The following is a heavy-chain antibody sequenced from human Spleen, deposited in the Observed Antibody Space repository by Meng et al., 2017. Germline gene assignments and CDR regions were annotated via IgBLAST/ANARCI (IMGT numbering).Heavy chain of an antibody. CDR1: GGSFRGYN. CDR3: ARGSYGDHRSHWFDP. D-gene: IGHD4-17*01. Sequence: QVQQQQGVAGLVKPSGPLSLPCVVCGGSFRGYNWSWIRQPTGKGLEWIGEINHSGSTNYNPSLKSRVTISVDTSKNQFSLKLSSVTAADTAVYYCARGSYGDHRSHWFDPWGQGTLVTVSS. V-gene: IGHV4-34*01. J-gene: IGHJ5*02. CDR2: INHSGST.